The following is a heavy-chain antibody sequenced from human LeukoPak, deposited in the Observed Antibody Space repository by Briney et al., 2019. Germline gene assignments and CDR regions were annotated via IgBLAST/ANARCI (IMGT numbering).Heavy chain of an antibody. CDR2: IGASGEST. V-gene: IGHV3-23*01. J-gene: IGHJ3*01. Sequence: GGSLRLSCAASGFTFSVAAMTWVRQAPGKGLEWVSLIGASGESTYYADSVKGRFTISRDNANNTLSLQMNSQRVEDTAMYFLPKDIQLSTWGLGTMVTVSS. D-gene: IGHD5-24*01. CDR3: PKDIQLST. CDR1: GFTFSVAA.